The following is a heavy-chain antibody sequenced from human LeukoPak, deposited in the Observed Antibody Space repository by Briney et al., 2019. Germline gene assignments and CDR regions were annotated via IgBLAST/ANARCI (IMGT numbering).Heavy chain of an antibody. Sequence: ASVKVSCKASGGTFSSYAISWVRQAPGQGLEWMGGIIPIFGTANYAQKFQGRVTITADESTSTAYMELSSLRSEDTAIYYCARYAAADEPAHWGQGTLVTVSS. CDR3: ARYAAADEPAH. D-gene: IGHD6-13*01. CDR2: IIPIFGTA. V-gene: IGHV1-69*13. J-gene: IGHJ1*01. CDR1: GGTFSSYA.